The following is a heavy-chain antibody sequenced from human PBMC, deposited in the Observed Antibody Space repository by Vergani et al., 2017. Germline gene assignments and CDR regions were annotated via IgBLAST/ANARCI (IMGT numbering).Heavy chain of an antibody. Sequence: EVQLVQSGAEVKKPGESLKISCKGSGYSFTSYWIGWVRQMPGKGLEWMGIIYPGDSDTRYSPSFQGQVTISADKSISTAYLQWSSLKASDTAMYYFARHKDIVVVPAANRPSVGWIDPWGQGTLVTVSS. V-gene: IGHV5-51*01. D-gene: IGHD2-2*01. CDR1: GYSFTSYW. CDR2: IYPGDSDT. J-gene: IGHJ5*02. CDR3: ARHKDIVVVPAANRPSVGWIDP.